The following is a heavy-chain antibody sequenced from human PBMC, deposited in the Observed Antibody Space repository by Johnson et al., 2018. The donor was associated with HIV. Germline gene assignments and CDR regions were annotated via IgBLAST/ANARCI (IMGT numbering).Heavy chain of an antibody. J-gene: IGHJ3*01. CDR3: AKPPSRGADAFDV. V-gene: IGHV3-30*18. CDR2: ISYDGSNK. CDR1: GFTFSSYD. Sequence: QVQLVESGGGVVQPGRSLRVSCGASGFTFSSYDMHWVRQAPGRGLEWVAVISYDGSNKYYADSVKVRFNISRDNSKNTLYLQMNSLRAEDSALYYWAKPPSRGADAFDVWGQGTMVTVSS. D-gene: IGHD3-16*01.